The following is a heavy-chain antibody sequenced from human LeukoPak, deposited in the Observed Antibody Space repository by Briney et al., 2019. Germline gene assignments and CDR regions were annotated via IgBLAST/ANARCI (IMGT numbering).Heavy chain of an antibody. J-gene: IGHJ4*02. V-gene: IGHV3-23*01. D-gene: IGHD2-2*01. CDR2: ISGSGDNT. CDR1: GFTFSSYA. Sequence: PGGSLRLSCVASGFTFSSYAINWVRQAPGKGLEWVSVISGSGDNTKYADSVKGRFTISRDNPKNTVYLQMNSLRAEDTAVYYCAKGHCISTTCYVYYFDYWGQGTLVTVSS. CDR3: AKGHCISTTCYVYYFDY.